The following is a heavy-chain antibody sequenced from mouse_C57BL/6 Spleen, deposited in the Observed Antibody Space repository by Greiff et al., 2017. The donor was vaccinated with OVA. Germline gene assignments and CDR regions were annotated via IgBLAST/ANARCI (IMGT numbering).Heavy chain of an antibody. J-gene: IGHJ2*01. V-gene: IGHV1-81*01. CDR3: ARTKPCFDY. CDR2: IYPRRGNT. Sequence: QVHVKQSGAELARPGASVKLSCKASGYTFTSYGISWVKQRPGQGLEWIGEIYPRRGNTYYNEKFKGKATLTADKSSSTAYMELSSLTSEDSAVYFCARTKPCFDYWGQGTPLTVS. CDR1: GYTFTSYG.